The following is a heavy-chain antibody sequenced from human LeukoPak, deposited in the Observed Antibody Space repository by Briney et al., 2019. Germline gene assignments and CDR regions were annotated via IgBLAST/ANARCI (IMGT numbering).Heavy chain of an antibody. CDR2: IIPISGTA. D-gene: IGHD2-21*02. J-gene: IGHJ4*02. CDR3: ARDADAYCGGDCYSYFDY. Sequence: ASVKVSCKASGGTFSSYAISWVRQAPGQGLEWMGGIIPISGTANYAQKFQGRVTITTDESTSTAYMELSSLRSEDTAVYYCARDADAYCGGDCYSYFDYWGQGTLVTVSS. CDR1: GGTFSSYA. V-gene: IGHV1-69*05.